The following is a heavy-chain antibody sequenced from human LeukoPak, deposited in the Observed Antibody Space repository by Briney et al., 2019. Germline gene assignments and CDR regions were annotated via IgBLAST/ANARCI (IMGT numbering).Heavy chain of an antibody. V-gene: IGHV4-39*01. D-gene: IGHD3-10*01. CDR3: ARAGLETYYGKSYFDY. CDR2: VYYSGST. J-gene: IGHJ4*02. CDR1: GGSISSSSYY. Sequence: AETLSLTCTVSGGSISSSSYYWGWIRQPPGKGLEWIGSVYYSGSTYYNPSLKSRVTISVDTSKNQFSLKLSSVTAADTAVYYCARAGLETYYGKSYFDYWGQGTLVTVSS.